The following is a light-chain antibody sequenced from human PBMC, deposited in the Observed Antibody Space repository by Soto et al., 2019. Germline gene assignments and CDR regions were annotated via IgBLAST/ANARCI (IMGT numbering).Light chain of an antibody. Sequence: EIVLTQSPGTLSLSPGERATLSCRASQSVSSTYLAWYQQKPGQAPRPLIYGASSRATGIPDRFSGSGSGTDFTLTIRGLEPEDAAVYYCQQYGSSPITFGQGTRLEIK. CDR1: QSVSSTY. J-gene: IGKJ5*01. V-gene: IGKV3-20*01. CDR3: QQYGSSPIT. CDR2: GAS.